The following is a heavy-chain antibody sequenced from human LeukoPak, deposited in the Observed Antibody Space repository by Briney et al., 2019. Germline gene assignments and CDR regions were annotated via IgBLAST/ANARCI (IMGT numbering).Heavy chain of an antibody. D-gene: IGHD1-7*01. CDR1: GGSISSSSYY. V-gene: IGHV4-39*01. J-gene: IGHJ5*02. CDR3: ARQELELRWFDP. CDR2: IYYSGST. Sequence: SETLSLTCTVSGGSISSSSYYWGWIRQPPGKGLEWIGSIYYSGSTYYNPSLKSRVTISVDTSKNQFSLKLSSVTAADTAVYYCARQELELRWFDPWGQGTLVTVSS.